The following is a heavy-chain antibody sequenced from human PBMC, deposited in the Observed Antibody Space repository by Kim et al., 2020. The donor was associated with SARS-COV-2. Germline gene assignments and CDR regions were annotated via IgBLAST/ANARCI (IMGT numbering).Heavy chain of an antibody. V-gene: IGHV1-24*01. J-gene: IGHJ4*02. CDR3: AIHSSGWYYFDY. CDR2: FDPEDGET. D-gene: IGHD6-19*01. CDR1: GYTLTELS. Sequence: ASVKVSCKVSGYTLTELSMHWVRQAPGKGLEWMGGFDPEDGETIYAQKFQGRVTMTEDTSTDTAYMELSSLRSEDTAVYYCAIHSSGWYYFDYWGQGTLVTVSS.